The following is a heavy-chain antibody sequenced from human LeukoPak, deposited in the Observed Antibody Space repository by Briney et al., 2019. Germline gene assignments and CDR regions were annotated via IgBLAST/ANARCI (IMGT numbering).Heavy chain of an antibody. CDR2: ISTGGGTT. D-gene: IGHD6-19*01. J-gene: IGHJ4*02. CDR3: AKTGSGWPYYFDF. Sequence: GGSLRLSCAASGFTFSSYAVSWVRQAPGKGLERVSVISTGGGTTHYADSVKGRFTISRDNSNNTLYLQMNSLRAEDTAIYYCAKTGSGWPYYFDFWGQGTLVTVSS. V-gene: IGHV3-23*01. CDR1: GFTFSSYA.